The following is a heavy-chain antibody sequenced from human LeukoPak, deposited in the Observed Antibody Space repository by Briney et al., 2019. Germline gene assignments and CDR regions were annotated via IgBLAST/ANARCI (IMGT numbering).Heavy chain of an antibody. CDR3: ARLRRVGATPFDY. CDR2: IYYSGST. V-gene: IGHV4-39*01. J-gene: IGHJ4*02. Sequence: SETLSLTCTVSGGSISSSSYYWGWIRQPPGKGLEWIGNIYYSGSTYYNPSLESRVTISVDTSKNQFSLKLSSVTAADTAVYYCARLRRVGATPFDYWGQGTLVTVSS. CDR1: GGSISSSSYY. D-gene: IGHD1-26*01.